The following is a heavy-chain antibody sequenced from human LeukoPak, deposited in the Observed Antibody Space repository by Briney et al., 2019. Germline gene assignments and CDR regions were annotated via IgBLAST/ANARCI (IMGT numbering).Heavy chain of an antibody. CDR1: GGSINSYY. Sequence: SETLSLTCTVSGGSINSYYWSWIRQPAGKGLEWIGRIYSSGNTNYNPSLKSRVIMSVDTSKNQFSLKLSSMTAADTAVYYCARGGSSWNNWFDPWGQGTLVTVSS. CDR2: IYSSGNT. J-gene: IGHJ5*02. CDR3: ARGGSSWNNWFDP. D-gene: IGHD6-13*01. V-gene: IGHV4-4*07.